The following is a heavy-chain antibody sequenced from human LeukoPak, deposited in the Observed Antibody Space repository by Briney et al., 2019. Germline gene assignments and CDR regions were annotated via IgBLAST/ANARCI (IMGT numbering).Heavy chain of an antibody. V-gene: IGHV3-23*01. CDR2: ISGSGGST. CDR1: GFTFSSYA. D-gene: IGHD3-22*01. CDR3: AKVVHRAYYYDSRFGY. Sequence: GGSLRLSCAASGFTFSSYAMSWVRQAPGKGLEWVSAISGSGGSTYHADSVKGRFTISRDNSKNTLYLQMNSLRAEDTAVYYCAKVVHRAYYYDSRFGYWGQGTLVTVSS. J-gene: IGHJ4*02.